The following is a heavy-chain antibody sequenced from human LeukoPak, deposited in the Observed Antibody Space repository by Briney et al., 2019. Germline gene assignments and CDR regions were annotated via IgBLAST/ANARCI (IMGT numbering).Heavy chain of an antibody. J-gene: IGHJ4*02. CDR3: VRDTGKIDGYFDS. CDR2: LSYGGRT. Sequence: SETLSLTCTVSGDSIATRYHYWAWIRHSPGKGLQWLRSLSYGGRTNSNPSLNSPVSISTDLSKNQFSLKLPSVTAADTAVYYCVRDTGKIDGYFDSWGQGTPVTVSS. V-gene: IGHV4-39*07. D-gene: IGHD1-1*01. CDR1: GDSIATRYHY.